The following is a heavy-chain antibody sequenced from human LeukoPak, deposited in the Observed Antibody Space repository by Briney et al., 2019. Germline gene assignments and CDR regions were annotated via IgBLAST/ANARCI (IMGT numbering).Heavy chain of an antibody. V-gene: IGHV3-23*01. CDR1: GFTFSTYD. Sequence: GGSLRLSCAASGFTFSTYDMTWARQAPGKGLEWVSFISGSTDDAYYTDSVKGRFTISRDNSRNTLYLQMNSLRAEDTAVYYCVKGGWSDYWGQGTLVTVSS. CDR3: VKGGWSDY. CDR2: ISGSTDDA. J-gene: IGHJ4*02. D-gene: IGHD2-15*01.